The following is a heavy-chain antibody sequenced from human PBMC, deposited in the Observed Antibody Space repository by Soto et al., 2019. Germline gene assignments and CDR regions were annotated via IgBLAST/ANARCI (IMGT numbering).Heavy chain of an antibody. Sequence: EVQLVESGGDLVQPGGSLRLSCAASGFTFSSYWMHWVRQAPGKELVWVSRIKGDGSSTNSADSLQGRFTISRDNAKSTLYLEINSVRAEDTAVYCCARGKTNVYALDVWGQGTAVTV. CDR2: IKGDGSST. CDR3: ARGKTNVYALDV. J-gene: IGHJ6*02. CDR1: GFTFSSYW. V-gene: IGHV3-74*01.